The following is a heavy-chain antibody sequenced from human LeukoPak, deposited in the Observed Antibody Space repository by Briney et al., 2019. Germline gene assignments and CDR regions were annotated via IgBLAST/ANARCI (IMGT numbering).Heavy chain of an antibody. CDR1: GGSVSGYY. V-gene: IGHV4-59*02. Sequence: SETLSLTCVVSGGSVSGYYWSWIRQPPGRGLEWIGYVYYSGSTNYNPSFKSRITISVDTSRNQFSLQLSSVTAADTAVYYCARIHRYCSGGACYVLDNWGQGTLVAVSS. J-gene: IGHJ4*02. CDR2: VYYSGST. D-gene: IGHD2-15*01. CDR3: ARIHRYCSGGACYVLDN.